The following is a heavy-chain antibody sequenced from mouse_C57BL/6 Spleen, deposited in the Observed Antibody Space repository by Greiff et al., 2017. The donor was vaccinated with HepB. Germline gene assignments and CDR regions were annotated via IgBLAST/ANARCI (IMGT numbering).Heavy chain of an antibody. CDR2: IYPRSGNT. J-gene: IGHJ1*03. D-gene: IGHD1-1*01. CDR3: SRKATPVVENWYFGV. CDR1: GYTFTSYG. V-gene: IGHV1-81*01. Sequence: QVQLQQSGAELARPGASVKLSCKASGYTFTSYGISWVKQRTGQGLEWIGEIYPRSGNTYYNEKFKGKATLTADKSSSTAYMELRSLTSEDSAVYFCSRKATPVVENWYFGVWGTGTTVTVSS.